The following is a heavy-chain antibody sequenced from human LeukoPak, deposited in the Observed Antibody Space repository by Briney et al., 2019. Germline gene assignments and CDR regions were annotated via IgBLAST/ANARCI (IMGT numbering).Heavy chain of an antibody. Sequence: SVKVSCKASGGTFSSYAISWVRQAPGQGLEWMGRIIPILGIANYAQKFQGRVTITADKSTSTAYMELSSLRSEDTAVYYCARVSGSYKGDYWGQGTLVTVSS. J-gene: IGHJ4*02. CDR3: ARVSGSYKGDY. D-gene: IGHD1-26*01. V-gene: IGHV1-69*04. CDR2: IIPILGIA. CDR1: GGTFSSYA.